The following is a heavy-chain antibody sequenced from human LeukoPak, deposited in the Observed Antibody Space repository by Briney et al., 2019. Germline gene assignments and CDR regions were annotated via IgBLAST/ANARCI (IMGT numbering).Heavy chain of an antibody. CDR2: VKSDGDST. Sequence: GSLRLSCAASGFTFSSYWMHWVRQAPGRGLVWVSRVKSDGDSTNYADSVKGRFTISRDNAKNTLYLQMNSLRAEDTAVYYCAREDNGDYYVDYWGQGTLVTVSS. D-gene: IGHD4-17*01. V-gene: IGHV3-74*01. J-gene: IGHJ4*02. CDR1: GFTFSSYW. CDR3: AREDNGDYYVDY.